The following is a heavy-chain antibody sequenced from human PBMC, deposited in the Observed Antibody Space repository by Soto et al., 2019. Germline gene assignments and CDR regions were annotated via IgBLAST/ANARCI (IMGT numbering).Heavy chain of an antibody. CDR2: ISTSTGNT. CDR3: ARGEGMAARHDGYDI. Sequence: QVRLVQSGTEVKKPGASVKVSCKASGYTFTNYDVTWVRQAPGQGLEGMGWISTSTGNTNYAQKLQGRVPMTTHTSASTAYMELRSLRSDDTAVYYCARGEGMAARHDGYDIWGQGTMVTVSS. D-gene: IGHD6-6*01. CDR1: GYTFTNYD. V-gene: IGHV1-18*04. J-gene: IGHJ3*02.